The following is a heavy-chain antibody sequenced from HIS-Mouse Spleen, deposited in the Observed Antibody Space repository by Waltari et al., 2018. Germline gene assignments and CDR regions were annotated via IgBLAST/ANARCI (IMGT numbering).Heavy chain of an antibody. CDR1: GFTFRSYG. D-gene: IGHD6-19*01. V-gene: IGHV3-30*18. CDR3: AKASSGWLDY. Sequence: QVQLVESGGGVVQPGRSLRLSCAASGFTFRSYGRHWGRQAPGKGLGWVAVITYDGSNKYYAESVKGRFTISRDNSKNTLYLQKNSLGDEETAVYYCAKASSGWLDYWGQGTLVTVSS. CDR2: ITYDGSNK. J-gene: IGHJ4*02.